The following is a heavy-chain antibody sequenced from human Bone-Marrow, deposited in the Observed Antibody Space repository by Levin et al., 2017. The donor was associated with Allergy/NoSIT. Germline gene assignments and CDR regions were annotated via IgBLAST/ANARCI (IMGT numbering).Heavy chain of an antibody. CDR1: GDSVSSNSAA. CDR2: TYYRSKWYN. D-gene: IGHD2-15*01. V-gene: IGHV6-1*01. Sequence: SQTLSLTCAISGDSVSSNSAAWNWIRQSPSRGLEWLGRTYYRSKWYNDYAVSVKSRITINPDTSKNQFSLQLNSVTPEDTAVYYCARVGQYCSGGSCYSYGMDVWGQGTTVTVSS. J-gene: IGHJ6*02. CDR3: ARVGQYCSGGSCYSYGMDV.